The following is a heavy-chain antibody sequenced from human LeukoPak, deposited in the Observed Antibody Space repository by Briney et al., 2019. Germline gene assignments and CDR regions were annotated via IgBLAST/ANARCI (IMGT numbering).Heavy chain of an antibody. V-gene: IGHV3-23*01. Sequence: GGSLRLSCAASGFTFSSYAMSWVRQAPGKGLEWVSSISGSGNRTYYADSVKGRFTISRDNSKNTLFLQMNSLRAEDTAVYYCAKNLYCGGGSCYPSALGMDVWGQGTRVTVSS. CDR3: AKNLYCGGGSCYPSALGMDV. CDR2: ISGSGNRT. J-gene: IGHJ6*02. CDR1: GFTFSSYA. D-gene: IGHD2-15*01.